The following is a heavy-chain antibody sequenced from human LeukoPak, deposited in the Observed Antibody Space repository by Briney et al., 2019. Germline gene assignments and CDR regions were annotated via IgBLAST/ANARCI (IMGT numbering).Heavy chain of an antibody. CDR3: AREGYQYYYDSSGTGPAFDI. J-gene: IGHJ3*02. CDR2: IYSGGST. CDR1: GFTVSSNY. V-gene: IGHV3-53*01. Sequence: GGSLRLSCAASGFTVSSNYMSWVRQAPGKGLEWVSVIYSGGSTYYADSVKGRFTISRDNSKNTLYLQMNSLRAEDTAVYYCAREGYQYYYDSSGTGPAFDIWGQGTMVTVSS. D-gene: IGHD3-22*01.